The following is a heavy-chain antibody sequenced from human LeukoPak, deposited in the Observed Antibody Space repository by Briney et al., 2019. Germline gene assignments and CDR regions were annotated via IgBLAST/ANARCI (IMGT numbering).Heavy chain of an antibody. D-gene: IGHD3-3*01. CDR3: AKSQRGRCLLSAYGMDV. CDR1: GFTFSSYA. CDR2: ISGSGGST. J-gene: IGHJ6*02. V-gene: IGHV3-23*01. Sequence: GGSLRLSCAASGFTFSSYAMSWVRQAPGKGLEWVSAISGSGGSTYYADSVKGRFTISRDNSKNTLYLQMNSLRAEDTAVYYCAKSQRGRCLLSAYGMDVWGQGPTVTVSS.